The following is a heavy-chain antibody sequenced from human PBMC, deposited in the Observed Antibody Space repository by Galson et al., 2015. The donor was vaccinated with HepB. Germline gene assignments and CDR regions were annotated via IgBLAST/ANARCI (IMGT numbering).Heavy chain of an antibody. CDR2: ISYDGGNE. Sequence: SLRLSCAASGFTFSRYAMHWVRQAPGAGLEWVAVISYDGGNEYHADSVKGRFTISRDNSKNTLYLQMNSLRLEDTAVYYCARDQQQQLVYQFYGMDVWGQGTTVTVSS. D-gene: IGHD6-13*01. J-gene: IGHJ6*02. CDR1: GFTFSRYA. CDR3: ARDQQQQLVYQFYGMDV. V-gene: IGHV3-30-3*01.